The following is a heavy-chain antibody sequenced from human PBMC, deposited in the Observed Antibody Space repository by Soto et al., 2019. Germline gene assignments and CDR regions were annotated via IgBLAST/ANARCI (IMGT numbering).Heavy chain of an antibody. V-gene: IGHV3-74*01. D-gene: IGHD3-16*01. CDR1: GFTFSRYW. J-gene: IGHJ4*02. CDR2: ASPDGTST. Sequence: GGSLRLSCAASGFTFSRYWMHWVRQAPGKGLEWVSRASPDGTSTSYADSVKGRFTISRDNAKNTLFMQMNSLRAEGTAVYYCATGGLHGVTDGGLSYFHSWGQGTLVTVSS. CDR3: ATGGLHGVTDGGLSYFHS.